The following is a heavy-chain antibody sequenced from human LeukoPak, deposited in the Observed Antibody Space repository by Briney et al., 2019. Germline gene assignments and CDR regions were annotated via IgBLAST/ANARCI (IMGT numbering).Heavy chain of an antibody. J-gene: IGHJ6*02. CDR2: ISGSGGST. CDR1: GFTFSSYA. Sequence: PSGGSLRLSCAASGFTFSSYAMSWVRQAPGKGLEWVSAISGSGGSTHYADSVKGRFTISRDNSKNTLYLQMNSLRAEDTAVYYCAKLGRAAAGADYYYYGMDVWGQGTTVTVSS. CDR3: AKLGRAAAGADYYYYGMDV. V-gene: IGHV3-23*01. D-gene: IGHD6-13*01.